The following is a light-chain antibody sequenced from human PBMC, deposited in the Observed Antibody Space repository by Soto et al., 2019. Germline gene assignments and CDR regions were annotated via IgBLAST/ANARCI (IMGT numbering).Light chain of an antibody. CDR2: GNS. J-gene: IGLJ1*01. V-gene: IGLV1-40*01. CDR3: QSYDSSLSGSYV. Sequence: QSVLTQPPSVSGAPGQRVTISCTGSSSNIGAGYDVHWYQQLPGTAPKLLIYGNSNRSSGVPDRFSGSKSGTSASLAITGLQAEDEADYYCQSYDSSLSGSYVFGTGTKVTV. CDR1: SSNIGAGYD.